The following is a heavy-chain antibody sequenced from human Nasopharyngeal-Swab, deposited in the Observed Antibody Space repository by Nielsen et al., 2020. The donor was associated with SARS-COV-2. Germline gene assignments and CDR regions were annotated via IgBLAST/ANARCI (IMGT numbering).Heavy chain of an antibody. CDR2: ISVDGDSA. CDR1: GFLFEDYA. J-gene: IGHJ3*01. CDR3: AKPFWSGYYSGDSFDF. Sequence: GSLKISCVASGFLFEDYAMHWVRQAPGKGLEWVSLISVDGDSASYRDSVKGRFTISRENNKNSLYLQMNSLTVEDTALYYCAKPFWSGYYSGDSFDFWGQGTMVTVSS. V-gene: IGHV3-43*02. D-gene: IGHD3-3*01.